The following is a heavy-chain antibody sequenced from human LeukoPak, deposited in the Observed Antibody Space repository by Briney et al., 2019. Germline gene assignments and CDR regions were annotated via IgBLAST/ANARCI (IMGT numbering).Heavy chain of an antibody. Sequence: PGGSLRLSCAASGFTFSDHYMDWVRQAPGKGLEWVGRIRNKANSYTTEYAASVKGRFTISRDDSKNSLYLQINSLKIEDTAVYYCARVGSSGWEDYWGQGTLVIVSS. CDR2: IRNKANSYTT. D-gene: IGHD6-19*01. J-gene: IGHJ4*02. CDR3: ARVGSSGWEDY. CDR1: GFTFSDHY. V-gene: IGHV3-72*01.